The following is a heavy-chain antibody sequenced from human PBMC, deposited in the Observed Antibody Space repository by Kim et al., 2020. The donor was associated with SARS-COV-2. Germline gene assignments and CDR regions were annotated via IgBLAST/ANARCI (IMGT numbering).Heavy chain of an antibody. CDR3: ARDYGVAGTRWRFDY. J-gene: IGHJ4*02. Sequence: ASVKVSCKASGYTFTGYYMHWVRQAPGQGLEWMGRINPNSGGTNYAQKFQGRVTMTRDTSISTAYMELSRLRSDDTAVYYCARDYGVAGTRWRFDYWGQGTLVTVSS. CDR2: INPNSGGT. CDR1: GYTFTGYY. D-gene: IGHD6-19*01. V-gene: IGHV1-2*06.